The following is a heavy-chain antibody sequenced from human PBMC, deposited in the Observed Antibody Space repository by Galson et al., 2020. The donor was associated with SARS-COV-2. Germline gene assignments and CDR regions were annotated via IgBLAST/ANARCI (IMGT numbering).Heavy chain of an antibody. J-gene: IGHJ6*02. V-gene: IGHV4-59*01. CDR2: IYYTGST. D-gene: IGHD3-10*01. Sequence: SETLSLTCTVSGGSISTYFWSWIRQPPGKGLEWIGYIYYTGSTTYNSSLKSRVTISVDMSKNQFSLKLRSVTAADTAIYYCARGIGWVRGVDGFDVWGQGTTVTVSS. CDR1: GGSISTYF. CDR3: ARGIGWVRGVDGFDV.